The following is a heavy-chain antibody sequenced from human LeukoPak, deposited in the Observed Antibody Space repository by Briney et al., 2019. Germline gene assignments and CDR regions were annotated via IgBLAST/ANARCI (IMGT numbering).Heavy chain of an antibody. Sequence: APVKVSCKASGYTLTSHAINWVRQAAGQGLEGTGWRNPTGGGTGYAQKFQDRVPMTRDTSINTVYMELSSLTSEDTAVYYCARDLYGSGSAGFDPWGQGILVTVSS. J-gene: IGHJ5*02. CDR3: ARDLYGSGSAGFDP. CDR1: GYTLTSHA. CDR2: RNPTGGGT. V-gene: IGHV1-8*01. D-gene: IGHD3-10*01.